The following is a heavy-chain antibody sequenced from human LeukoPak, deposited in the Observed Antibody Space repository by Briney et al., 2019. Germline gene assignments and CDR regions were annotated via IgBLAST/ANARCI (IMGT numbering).Heavy chain of an antibody. Sequence: KPSETLSLTCAVYGGSFSGYYWSWIRQPPGKGLEWIGEINHSGSTNYNPSLKSRVTISVDTSKNQFSLKLSSVTAADTAVYYCARVTLSGWYGYYWGQGTPVTVSS. J-gene: IGHJ4*02. D-gene: IGHD6-19*01. CDR3: ARVTLSGWYGYY. CDR1: GGSFSGYY. V-gene: IGHV4-34*01. CDR2: INHSGST.